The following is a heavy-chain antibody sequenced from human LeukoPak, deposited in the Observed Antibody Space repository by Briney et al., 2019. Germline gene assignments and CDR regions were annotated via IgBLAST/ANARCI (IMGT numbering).Heavy chain of an antibody. CDR2: ISGNGDTI. CDR3: ARDGRRPPEYYDY. Sequence: SGGSLRLSCAASGFTFSSYWMSWVRQAPGKEMEYVSAISGNGDTIYYAKSVKGRFTVSRDNSKNTLYLQMGSLRAEDMAVYYCARDGRRPPEYYDYWGQGALVTVSS. CDR1: GFTFSSYW. J-gene: IGHJ4*02. V-gene: IGHV3-64*01.